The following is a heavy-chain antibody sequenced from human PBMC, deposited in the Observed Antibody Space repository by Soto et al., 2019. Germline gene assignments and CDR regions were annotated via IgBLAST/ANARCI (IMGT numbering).Heavy chain of an antibody. CDR1: GFTFSTYA. Sequence: EVQLVESGGGLVQPGGSLRLSCAASGFTFSTYAMSWVRQAPGKGLXXXSYISVSSSTIYYADSVKGRFTISRDSAKNSLYLQMNSLRAEDTAVYYCARDHYCTSASCSDFDYWGQGTLVTVSS. CDR3: ARDHYCTSASCSDFDY. D-gene: IGHD2-2*01. J-gene: IGHJ4*02. CDR2: ISVSSSTI. V-gene: IGHV3-48*01.